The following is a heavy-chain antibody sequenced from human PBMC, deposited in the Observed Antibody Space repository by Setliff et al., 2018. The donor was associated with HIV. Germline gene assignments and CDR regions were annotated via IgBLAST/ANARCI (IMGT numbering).Heavy chain of an antibody. Sequence: SETPSLTCAVSGGSISSSNWWSWVRQPPGKGLEWIGEIYHGGSTNYNPSLNSRVTISVDKSKNQFSLNLNSVTAADTAVYYCASPSDQTAGGFDIWGQGTMVTVSS. V-gene: IGHV4-4*02. J-gene: IGHJ3*02. D-gene: IGHD2-15*01. CDR3: ASPSDQTAGGFDI. CDR2: IYHGGST. CDR1: GGSISSSNW.